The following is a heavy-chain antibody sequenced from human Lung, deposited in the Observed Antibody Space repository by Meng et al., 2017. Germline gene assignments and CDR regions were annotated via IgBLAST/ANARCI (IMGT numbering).Heavy chain of an antibody. D-gene: IGHD2-15*01. V-gene: IGHV3-21*01. J-gene: IGHJ4*02. CDR2: ISNTGKYI. Sequence: EVQLVESGVGLVKPGGSLRLSCAASEFTFSDYSMNWVRQAQGKGLEWVSFISNTGKYIYYADSVKGRFTISRDNAKNSLYLQINSLRAEDTAVYYCARGSYQPLLLSALDYWGQGTLVTVSS. CDR1: EFTFSDYS. CDR3: ARGSYQPLLLSALDY.